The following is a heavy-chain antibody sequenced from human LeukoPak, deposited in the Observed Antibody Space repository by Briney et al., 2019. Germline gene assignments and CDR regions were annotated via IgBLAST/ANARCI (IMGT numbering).Heavy chain of an antibody. CDR1: GGSFSGYY. J-gene: IGHJ4*02. Sequence: SETLSLTCAVYGGSFSGYYWSWIRQPPGKGLEWIGEINHSGSTNYNPPLKSRVTISVDTSKNQFSLKLSSVTAADTAVYYCARAGSYYPGYYFDCWGQGTLVTVSS. CDR3: ARAGSYYPGYYFDC. V-gene: IGHV4-34*01. D-gene: IGHD1-26*01. CDR2: INHSGST.